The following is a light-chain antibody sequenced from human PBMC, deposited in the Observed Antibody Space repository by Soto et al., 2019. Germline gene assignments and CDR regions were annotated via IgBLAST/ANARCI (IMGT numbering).Light chain of an antibody. J-gene: IGKJ1*01. Sequence: EIVLTQSPATLSLSPGERATLSCTASRSVRSSLAWYQQRSGQAPRLLIYDASKRATGIPARFSGSGSGTDFTLTIRSLEPEDFAVYYCQQRSYWSWTFGQGTKVEIK. CDR1: RSVRSS. V-gene: IGKV3-11*01. CDR3: QQRSYWSWT. CDR2: DAS.